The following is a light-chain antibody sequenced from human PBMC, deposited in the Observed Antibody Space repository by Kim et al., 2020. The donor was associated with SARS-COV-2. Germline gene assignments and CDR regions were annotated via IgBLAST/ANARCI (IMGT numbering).Light chain of an antibody. CDR1: SSDVGCYNY. Sequence: QSITISCTGTSSDVGCYNYVSWYQQHPGKAPELMIYDVSNRPSGVSNRFSGSKSGNTASLTISGLQAEDEADYYGSSYTSSSTLGVFGTGTKVTVL. V-gene: IGLV2-14*03. J-gene: IGLJ1*01. CDR2: DVS. CDR3: SSYTSSSTLGV.